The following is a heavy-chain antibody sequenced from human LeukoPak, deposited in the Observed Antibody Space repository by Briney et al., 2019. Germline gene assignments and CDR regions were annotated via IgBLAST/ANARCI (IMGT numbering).Heavy chain of an antibody. D-gene: IGHD6-19*01. CDR2: IYYSGST. V-gene: IGHV4-59*01. CDR3: AREEDSSGFVDAFDI. Sequence: SETLSLTCTVSGGSISSYYWSWIRQPPGKGLEWIGYIYYSGSTNYNPSLKSRVTISVDTPKNQFPLKLSSVTAADTAVYYCAREEDSSGFVDAFDIWGQGTMVTVSS. J-gene: IGHJ3*02. CDR1: GGSISSYY.